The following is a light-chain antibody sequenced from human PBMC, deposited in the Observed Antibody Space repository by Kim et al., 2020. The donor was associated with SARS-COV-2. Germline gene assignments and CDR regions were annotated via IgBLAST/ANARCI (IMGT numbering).Light chain of an antibody. V-gene: IGKV1-33*01. J-gene: IGKJ4*01. CDR1: QDISNY. CDR2: DAS. CDR3: QHYDNLPPLT. Sequence: SVGDKVTFTCQASQDISNYLSWYQQKPGKAPKLLIFDASNLETGVPSRFSGTGSGTDFTFTISSLQPEDIATYYCQHYDNLPPLTFGGGTKLDIK.